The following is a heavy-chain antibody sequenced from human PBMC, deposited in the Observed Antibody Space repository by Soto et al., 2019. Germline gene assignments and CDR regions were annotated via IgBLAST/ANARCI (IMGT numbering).Heavy chain of an antibody. D-gene: IGHD3-16*01. Sequence: QVQLMQSGAEVRKPGASVKVSCRASGYTFTDYDINWVRQATGQGLEWLGWMTPNSGNTGYALKCQGRVSLTTDRASSTAYMELISLTYEDTSVSYCARNLYNTGDFDHWGQGNLVNVSS. V-gene: IGHV1-8*02. J-gene: IGHJ5*02. CDR3: ARNLYNTGDFDH. CDR2: MTPNSGNT. CDR1: GYTFTDYD.